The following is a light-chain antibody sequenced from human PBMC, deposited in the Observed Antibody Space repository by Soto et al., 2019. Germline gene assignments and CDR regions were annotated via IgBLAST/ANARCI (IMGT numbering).Light chain of an antibody. CDR2: AAS. CDR3: QQYYSFPPT. CDR1: QSISSY. V-gene: IGKV1D-8*03. Sequence: VIWMTQSASLLSASTGDRVTISCRMSQSISSYLAWYQQKPGKAPELLIYAASTLQSGVPSRFSGSGSGTDVTLTISCLQSEDFAAYYCQQYYSFPPTFGQGTKVEIK. J-gene: IGKJ1*01.